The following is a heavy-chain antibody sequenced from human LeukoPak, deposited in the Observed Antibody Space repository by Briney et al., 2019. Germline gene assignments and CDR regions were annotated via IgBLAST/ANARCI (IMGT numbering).Heavy chain of an antibody. J-gene: IGHJ4*02. CDR2: IKEGGSEK. V-gene: IGHV3-7*01. Sequence: PGGSLRLSCAASGFTFSSHWMSWVRQAPGKGLEWVANIKEGGSEKYYVDSLKGRFTISRDNAKNSLFLQMNSLRADDTAVYYCVREVKAAVSDFYYWGQGTLVTVSS. CDR3: VREVKAAVSDFYY. CDR1: GFTFSSHW. D-gene: IGHD6-13*01.